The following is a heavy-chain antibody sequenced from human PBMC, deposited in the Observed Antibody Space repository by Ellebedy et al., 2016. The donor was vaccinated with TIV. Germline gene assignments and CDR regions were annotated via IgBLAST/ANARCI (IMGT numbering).Heavy chain of an antibody. CDR3: ARDNNYYYYGMDV. D-gene: IGHD2/OR15-2a*01. Sequence: GESLKISXAASGFTFSSYSMNWVRQAPGKGLEWVSYISSSSSTIYYADSVKGRFTISRDNAKNSLYLQMNSLRAEDTAVYYCARDNNYYYYGMDVWGQGTTVTVSS. CDR2: ISSSSSTI. CDR1: GFTFSSYS. J-gene: IGHJ6*02. V-gene: IGHV3-48*04.